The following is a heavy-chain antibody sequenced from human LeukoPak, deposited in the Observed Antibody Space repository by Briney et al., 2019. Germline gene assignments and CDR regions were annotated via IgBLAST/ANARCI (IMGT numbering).Heavy chain of an antibody. CDR3: ARQLRTHYYYYMDV. CDR2: IYPGDSDT. Sequence: GASLKISCQGSGYSFTSYWIGWVRQLPGKGLEWMGIIYPGDSDTRNSPSFQGQVTLSAHKSISTASLPWSSLKASHTAMYYCARQLRTHYYYYMDVWGRGTTVTVSS. D-gene: IGHD4-17*01. CDR1: GYSFTSYW. V-gene: IGHV5-51*01. J-gene: IGHJ6*03.